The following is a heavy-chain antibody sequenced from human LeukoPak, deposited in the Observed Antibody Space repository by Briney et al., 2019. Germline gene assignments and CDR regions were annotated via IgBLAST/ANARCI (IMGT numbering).Heavy chain of an antibody. D-gene: IGHD6-19*01. V-gene: IGHV3-21*01. Sequence: GGSLRLSCAASGFTFSSYSMNWVRQAPGKGLEWVSSISSSSSYIYYADSVKGRFTISRDNAKNSLYLQMNSLRAEDTAAYYCARDPYSSGWPYYYYYMDVWGKGTTVTVSS. CDR3: ARDPYSSGWPYYYYYMDV. J-gene: IGHJ6*03. CDR2: ISSSSSYI. CDR1: GFTFSSYS.